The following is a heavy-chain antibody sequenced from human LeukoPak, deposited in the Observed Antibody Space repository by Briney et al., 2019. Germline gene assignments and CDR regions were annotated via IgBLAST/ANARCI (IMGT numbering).Heavy chain of an antibody. J-gene: IGHJ3*02. Sequence: SETLSFTCPVSGGTISGYYLSWIRQPPGKGLEWIGYIYYSGSTNYNPSLKSRVTISIDTSKNQFSLKLSSVTAADTAVYYCARATGWRDAFDIWGQGTMVTVSS. CDR1: GGTISGYY. D-gene: IGHD6-19*01. V-gene: IGHV4-59*01. CDR3: ARATGWRDAFDI. CDR2: IYYSGST.